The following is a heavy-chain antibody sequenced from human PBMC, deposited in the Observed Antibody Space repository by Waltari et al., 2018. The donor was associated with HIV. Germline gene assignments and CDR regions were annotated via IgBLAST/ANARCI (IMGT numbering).Heavy chain of an antibody. CDR2: IISSGSSV. CDR3: ARGHCDGVTCSSIYVY. V-gene: IGHV3-11*01. D-gene: IGHD2-21*01. J-gene: IGHJ4*02. Sequence: VQLVESGGGLAKPGGSLRLSCAGSGFSFRAFTMSWIRHRPGKGLEWISYIISSGSSVYYADSVKGRFTTSRDNAKNSMYLQMNNLTSEDAAVYYCARGHCDGVTCSSIYVYWGQGTLVGVAS. CDR1: GFSFRAFT.